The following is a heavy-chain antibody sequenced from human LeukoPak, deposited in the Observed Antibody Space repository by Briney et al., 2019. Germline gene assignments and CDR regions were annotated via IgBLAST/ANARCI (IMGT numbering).Heavy chain of an antibody. D-gene: IGHD6-13*01. V-gene: IGHV4-34*01. CDR2: INHSGST. J-gene: IGHJ6*03. CDR1: GGSFSGYY. Sequence: SETLSLTCAVYGGSFSGYYWSWIRQPPGKGLEWIGEINHSGSTNYNPSLKSRVTISVDTSKNQFSLKLSSVTAADTAVYYCARGRSSSWLCYYCMDVWGKGTTVTVSS. CDR3: ARGRSSSWLCYYCMDV.